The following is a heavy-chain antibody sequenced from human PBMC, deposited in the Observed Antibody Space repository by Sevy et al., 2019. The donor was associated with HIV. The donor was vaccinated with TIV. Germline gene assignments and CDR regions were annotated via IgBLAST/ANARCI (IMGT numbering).Heavy chain of an antibody. CDR1: GFTFSAYA. J-gene: IGHJ1*01. D-gene: IGHD3-10*01. V-gene: IGHV3-23*01. CDR3: ATLRGGLYGSGYFQN. Sequence: GGSLRLSCAASGFTFSAYAMSWVRQAPGKGLEWVSCISSSGGSTYYADSVKGRFSISRDTSKNTLYLRMNSLRAEDTAVYYCATLRGGLYGSGYFQNWGQGTQVTVSS. CDR2: ISSSGGST.